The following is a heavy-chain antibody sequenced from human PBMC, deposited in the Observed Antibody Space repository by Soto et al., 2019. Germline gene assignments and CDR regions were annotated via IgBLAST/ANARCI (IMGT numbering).Heavy chain of an antibody. CDR3: ARDSSWTGYSAQFDS. CDR2: INSDGRST. Sequence: EVQLVESGGGLVQPGGSLRLSCAASGFTFSNHWMHWVRHAPGKGLVWVSRINSDGRSTTNADSVKGRFTISRDNARNTLYLQMNSLRAEDTAVYYCARDSSWTGYSAQFDSWGQGTLVTVAS. J-gene: IGHJ4*02. V-gene: IGHV3-74*01. D-gene: IGHD3-9*01. CDR1: GFTFSNHW.